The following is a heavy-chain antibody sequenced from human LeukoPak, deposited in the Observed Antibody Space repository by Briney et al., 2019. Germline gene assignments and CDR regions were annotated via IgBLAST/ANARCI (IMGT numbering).Heavy chain of an antibody. V-gene: IGHV1-2*02. J-gene: IGHJ4*02. CDR3: ARDGNYYDSSGYYAH. D-gene: IGHD3-22*01. Sequence: ASVKVSCKASGYTFTGYYMHWVRQAPGQGLEWMGWINPNSGGTNYAQKFQGRVTMTRDTSTSTVYMELSSLRSEDTAVYYCARDGNYYDSSGYYAHWGQGTLVTVSS. CDR1: GYTFTGYY. CDR2: INPNSGGT.